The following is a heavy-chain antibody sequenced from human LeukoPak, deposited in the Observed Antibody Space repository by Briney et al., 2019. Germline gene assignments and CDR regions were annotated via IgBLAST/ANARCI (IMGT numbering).Heavy chain of an antibody. J-gene: IGHJ5*02. V-gene: IGHV3-53*05. D-gene: IGHD1-26*01. Sequence: GGSLRLSCAASGFTVSSNYMSWVRQAPGKGLEWVSVIYSGGSTYYADSVKGRFTISRDNSKNTLYLQMNSLRSEDTAVYYCARDNSVGDVAWWFDPWGQGTLVTVSS. CDR3: ARDNSVGDVAWWFDP. CDR2: IYSGGST. CDR1: GFTVSSNY.